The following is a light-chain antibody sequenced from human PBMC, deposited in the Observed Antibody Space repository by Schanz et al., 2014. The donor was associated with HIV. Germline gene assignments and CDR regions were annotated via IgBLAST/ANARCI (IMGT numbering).Light chain of an antibody. CDR2: DVS. J-gene: IGLJ1*01. Sequence: HSALTQPRSVSGSPGQSVTISCTGTSSDVGSYNYASWYQQHPGKAPKLMIYDVSKRPSGVPDRFSGSKSGNTASLTISGLQAEDEADYYCSSYTSSSSYVFGTGTKLTVL. V-gene: IGLV2-11*01. CDR1: SSDVGSYNY. CDR3: SSYTSSSSYV.